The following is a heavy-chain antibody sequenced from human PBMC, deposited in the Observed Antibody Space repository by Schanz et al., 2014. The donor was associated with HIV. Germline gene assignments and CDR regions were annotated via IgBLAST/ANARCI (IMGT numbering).Heavy chain of an antibody. CDR1: GFSFNNYG. J-gene: IGHJ4*02. D-gene: IGHD3-22*01. Sequence: QVQLVESGGGVVQPGRSLRLSCVASGFSFNNYGMHWVRQAPGKGLEWVAVISYDGRNKYFADSVNGRFTISRDNSKNTLYLQMTTLRIDDTAVYYCAKPEYDSRGNSQSHFDYWGQGTLVTVSS. CDR2: ISYDGRNK. V-gene: IGHV3-33*05. CDR3: AKPEYDSRGNSQSHFDY.